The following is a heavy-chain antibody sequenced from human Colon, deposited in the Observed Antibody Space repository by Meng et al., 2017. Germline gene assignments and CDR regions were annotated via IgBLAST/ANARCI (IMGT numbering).Heavy chain of an antibody. CDR1: GGSVSSGSYY. V-gene: IGHV4-61*01. CDR3: ARNYGP. Sequence: QVQLQESGPGLVRPLATLSLTCTVSGGSVSSGSYYWSWIRQPPGKGLEWIGYIYYSGSTNYNPSLKSRVTISVDTSKNQFSLKLSSVTAADTAVYYCARNYGPWGQGTLVTVSS. D-gene: IGHD4-17*01. J-gene: IGHJ5*02. CDR2: IYYSGST.